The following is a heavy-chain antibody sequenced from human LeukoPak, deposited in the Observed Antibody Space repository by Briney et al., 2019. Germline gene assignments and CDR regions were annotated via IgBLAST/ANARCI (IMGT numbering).Heavy chain of an antibody. CDR2: IYYSGST. CDR1: GGSVSSYY. Sequence: SETLSLTCTVSGGSVSSYYWSWIRQPPGKGLDWIGYIYYSGSTNYNPSLKSRVTISVDTSKNQFSLKLSSVTAADTALYYCARSPPRLGGPTPDAFDIWGKGKMVTVFS. J-gene: IGHJ3*02. V-gene: IGHV4-59*02. D-gene: IGHD3-16*01. CDR3: ARSPPRLGGPTPDAFDI.